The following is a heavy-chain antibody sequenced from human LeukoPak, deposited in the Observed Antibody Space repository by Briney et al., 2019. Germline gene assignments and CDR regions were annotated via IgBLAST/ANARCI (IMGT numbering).Heavy chain of an antibody. V-gene: IGHV1-69*05. Sequence: ASVKVSCKASGGTFSSYAISWVRQAPGQGLEWMGGIIPIFGTANYAQKFQGRVTMTRDTSTSTVYMELSSLRSEDTAVYYCARAKRYFDWRAFDYWGQGTLVTVSS. CDR2: IIPIFGTA. D-gene: IGHD3-9*01. J-gene: IGHJ4*02. CDR1: GGTFSSYA. CDR3: ARAKRYFDWRAFDY.